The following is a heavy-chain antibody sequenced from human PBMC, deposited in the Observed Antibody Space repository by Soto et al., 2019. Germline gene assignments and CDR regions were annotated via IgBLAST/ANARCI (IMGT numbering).Heavy chain of an antibody. CDR1: GGSISSSSSSYY. Sequence: PSETLSLTCTVSGGSISSSSSSYYWGWIRQPPGKGLEWIGNIYYGGSTNYNPSLKSRVTISVDTSKNQFSLKLSSVTAADTAVYYCARRRGVINNYFDYWGQGTLVTAPQ. CDR2: IYYGGST. J-gene: IGHJ4*02. D-gene: IGHD3-10*01. V-gene: IGHV4-39*07. CDR3: ARRRGVINNYFDY.